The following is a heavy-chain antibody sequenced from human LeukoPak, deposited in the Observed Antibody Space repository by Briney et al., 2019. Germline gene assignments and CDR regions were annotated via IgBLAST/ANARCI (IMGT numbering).Heavy chain of an antibody. V-gene: IGHV4-59*01. CDR1: GGSISSYY. Sequence: SETPSLTCTVSGGSISSYYWSWIRQPPGKGLEWIGYIYYSGSTNYNPSLKSRVTISVDTSKNQFSLKLSSVTAADTAVYYCARVGIYGDLFDYWGQGTLVTVSS. J-gene: IGHJ4*02. CDR3: ARVGIYGDLFDY. CDR2: IYYSGST. D-gene: IGHD4-17*01.